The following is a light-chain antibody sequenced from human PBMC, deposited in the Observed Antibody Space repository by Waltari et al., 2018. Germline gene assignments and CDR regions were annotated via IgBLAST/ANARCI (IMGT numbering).Light chain of an antibody. CDR1: QSVSSRSNNKNY. V-gene: IGKV4-1*01. CDR2: WSS. J-gene: IGKJ2*01. Sequence: DIVLTQSPDSLAVSLGERATINCTSSQSVSSRSNNKNYFGWYQQKPGQPPKLLITWSSTRESGVPDRFSGSGSGTDFTLTISSLQAEDVAVYFCQQCYTFPYTFGQGTKLEIK. CDR3: QQCYTFPYT.